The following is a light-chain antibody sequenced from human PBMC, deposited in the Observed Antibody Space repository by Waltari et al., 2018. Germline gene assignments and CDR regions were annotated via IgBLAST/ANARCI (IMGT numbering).Light chain of an antibody. V-gene: IGKV1-33*01. CDR3: QQYDNLPLT. CDR2: DAS. CDR1: QDITIF. J-gene: IGKJ4*01. Sequence: IRMTQSPSSLSASVGDTVTITCQARQDITIFLNWYQQKPGKAPNLLIYDASKLERGVPSRISGSGSGTVFTFTIGDLQPEDVATYFCQQYDNLPLTFGGGTKVEIK.